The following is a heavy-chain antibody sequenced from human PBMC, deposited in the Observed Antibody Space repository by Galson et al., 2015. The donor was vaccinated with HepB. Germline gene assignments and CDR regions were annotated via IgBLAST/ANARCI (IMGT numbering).Heavy chain of an antibody. J-gene: IGHJ4*02. CDR3: ARVYNSGWYGHFDY. D-gene: IGHD6-19*01. CDR1: GYNFTSYG. V-gene: IGHV1-18*01. CDR2: ISSYNGHT. Sequence: SVKVSCKAYGYNFTSYGISWVRQAPGQGLQWMGWISSYNGHTNYPQHLQGRVTMTTDTSTNTAYMDLRSLRSDDTAVYYCARVYNSGWYGHFDYWGQGTLVTVSS.